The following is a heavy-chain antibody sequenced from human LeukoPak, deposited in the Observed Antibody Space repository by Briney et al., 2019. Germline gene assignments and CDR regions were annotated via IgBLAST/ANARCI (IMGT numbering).Heavy chain of an antibody. D-gene: IGHD3-10*01. Sequence: ASVKVSCKASGCTFTSYDINWVRQATGQGLEWMGWINPHSGDTNYAQKFQGRVTVTRDTSISTAYMELSRLRSDDTAVYYCARDRGGFTLVRGVSITGAFDIWGQGTMVTVSS. J-gene: IGHJ3*02. CDR3: ARDRGGFTLVRGVSITGAFDI. CDR1: GCTFTSYD. V-gene: IGHV1-2*02. CDR2: INPHSGDT.